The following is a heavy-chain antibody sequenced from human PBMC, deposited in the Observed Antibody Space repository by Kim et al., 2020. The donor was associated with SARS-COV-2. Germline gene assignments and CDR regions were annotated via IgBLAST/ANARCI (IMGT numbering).Heavy chain of an antibody. CDR2: IYYSGST. CDR1: GGSISSYY. D-gene: IGHD6-19*01. CDR3: ARVASSIAVAVAFDP. Sequence: SETLSLTCTVSGGSISSYYWSWIRQPPGKGLEWIGYIYYSGSTNYNPSLKSRVTISVDTSKNQFSLKLSSVTAADTAVYYCARVASSIAVAVAFDPWGHGTLVTVSS. V-gene: IGHV4-59*01. J-gene: IGHJ5*02.